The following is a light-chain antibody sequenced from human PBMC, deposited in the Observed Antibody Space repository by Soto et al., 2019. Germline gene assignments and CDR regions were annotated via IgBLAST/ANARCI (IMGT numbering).Light chain of an antibody. V-gene: IGKV1-5*03. CDR3: QQYSSLWT. CDR2: KAS. Sequence: DIQMTQSPSTLSGSVGDRVTITCRASQTISSWLAWYQQKPGKAPKLLIYKASTLKSGVPSRFSGSGSGTEFTLTISSLQPDDFAVYYCQQYSSLWTFGQGTKVEIK. CDR1: QTISSW. J-gene: IGKJ1*01.